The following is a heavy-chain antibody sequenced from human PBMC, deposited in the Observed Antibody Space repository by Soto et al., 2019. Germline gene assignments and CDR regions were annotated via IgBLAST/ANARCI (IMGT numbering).Heavy chain of an antibody. Sequence: QVQLQESGPGLVKPSQTLSLTCTVSGGSISSGGYYWSWLRQHPGKGLEWIGYIYYSGSTYYNPSLKSLVTIAVETSKNRLDPKLSSVTAPDTAVYYCAASCVGCGGFNYYGMRVWGQGTTITVS. D-gene: IGHD2-21*01. J-gene: IGHJ6*02. CDR1: GGSISSGGYY. V-gene: IGHV4-31*01. CDR3: AASCVGCGGFNYYGMRV. CDR2: IYYSGST.